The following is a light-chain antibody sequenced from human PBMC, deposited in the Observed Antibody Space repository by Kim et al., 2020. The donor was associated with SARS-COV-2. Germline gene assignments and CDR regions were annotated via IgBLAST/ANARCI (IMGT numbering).Light chain of an antibody. CDR1: QSFDSTH. V-gene: IGKV3-20*01. CDR3: QQYGPSPMFT. CDR2: GAS. J-gene: IGKJ2*01. Sequence: EIVMTQSPATLSVSPGERATLSCRASQSFDSTHFSWYQQKPGQAPRLLIYGASSRATGIPDRFSGSGSGTDFTLTISRLEPEDFAVYYCQQYGPSPMFTFGQGTKLEI.